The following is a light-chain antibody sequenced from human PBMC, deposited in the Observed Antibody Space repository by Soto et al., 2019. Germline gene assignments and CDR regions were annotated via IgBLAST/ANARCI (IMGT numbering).Light chain of an antibody. Sequence: EIVMTQSPATLSVSPGEGATLSCRAGQSVGSNLAWYQQKPGQAPRLLIYGASTRATDVPARFSGSGSGTEFTLTISSLQSEDFAVYYCQQYEDWPPQLTFGGGTKVEIK. CDR3: QQYEDWPPQLT. V-gene: IGKV3-15*01. J-gene: IGKJ4*01. CDR1: QSVGSN. CDR2: GAS.